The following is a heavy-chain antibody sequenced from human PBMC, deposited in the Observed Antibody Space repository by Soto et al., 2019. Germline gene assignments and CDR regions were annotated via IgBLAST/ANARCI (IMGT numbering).Heavy chain of an antibody. V-gene: IGHV3-74*01. CDR3: ARDFDGPHDL. CDR2: IDIDGGYT. J-gene: IGHJ4*02. Sequence: GGSLRLSCADSGFTLSNYWVHWVRQAPGKGLVWVSRIDIDGGYTTYADSMGGRFTISRDNARNTVFLQMNSLRAEDTAVYYCARDFDGPHDLWGQGTLVTVSS. CDR1: GFTLSNYW.